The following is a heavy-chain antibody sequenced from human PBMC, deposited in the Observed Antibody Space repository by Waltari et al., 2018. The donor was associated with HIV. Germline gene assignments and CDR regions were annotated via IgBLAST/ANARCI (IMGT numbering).Heavy chain of an antibody. V-gene: IGHV3-15*01. Sequence: DVQLVESGGGLVKPGGSLRLSCAVSGITFKNAWLSWVRQGPGKGAQWLGHRRRKSDGGTTDYAAPVRGRFTISTDDLNNSMSLEMKSLKVEDTGVYYCTTFEMGSTRNYWGQGTLVTVSS. CDR1: GITFKNAW. D-gene: IGHD1-26*01. CDR3: TTFEMGSTRNY. CDR2: RRRKSDGGTT. J-gene: IGHJ4*02.